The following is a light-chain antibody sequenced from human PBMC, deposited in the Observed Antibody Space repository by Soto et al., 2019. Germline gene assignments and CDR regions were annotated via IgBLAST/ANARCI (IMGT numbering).Light chain of an antibody. V-gene: IGKV3-20*01. J-gene: IGKJ4*01. Sequence: EIVLTQSPGTLSLSPGERATLSCRASQSVSSSYLAWYQQKPGQAPRLLIYGASSRATGIPERFSGRGSGTDFTFTISRLEPEDFAVYYCHQYDSSPLTFGGGTKVEIK. CDR1: QSVSSSY. CDR3: HQYDSSPLT. CDR2: GAS.